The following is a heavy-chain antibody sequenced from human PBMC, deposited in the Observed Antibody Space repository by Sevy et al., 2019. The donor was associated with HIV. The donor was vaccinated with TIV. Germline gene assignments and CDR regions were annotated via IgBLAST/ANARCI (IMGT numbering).Heavy chain of an antibody. D-gene: IGHD6-13*01. CDR3: VKAIAKDGSF. CDR1: GFTFSSFS. V-gene: IGHV3-7*01. CDR2: INQDGSVK. Sequence: GGSLRLSCTASGFTFSSFSMSWVRQAPGKGLEWVANINQDGSVKYYVDSVRGRFTISRDNARNLVFLQMSSLRVDDSALYYCVKAIAKDGSFWGQGTLVTVSS. J-gene: IGHJ4*02.